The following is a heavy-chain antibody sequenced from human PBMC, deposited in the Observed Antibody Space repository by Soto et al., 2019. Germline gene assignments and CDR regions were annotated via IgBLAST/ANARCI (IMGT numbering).Heavy chain of an antibody. Sequence: SETLSLTCTVSGGSISSYYWSWIRQPPGKGLEWIGYIYYSGSTNYNPSLKSRVTISVDTSKNQFSLKLSSVTAADTAVYYCARGLRGYSSGGRNKYWFDPWGQGTLVTVSS. CDR3: ARGLRGYSSGGRNKYWFDP. CDR2: IYYSGST. D-gene: IGHD6-19*01. J-gene: IGHJ5*02. V-gene: IGHV4-59*01. CDR1: GGSISSYY.